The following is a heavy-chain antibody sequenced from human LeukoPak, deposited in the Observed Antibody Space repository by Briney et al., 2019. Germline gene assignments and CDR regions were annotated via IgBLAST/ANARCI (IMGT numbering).Heavy chain of an antibody. CDR1: GFTFSSYA. D-gene: IGHD3-9*01. Sequence: GGSLRLSCAASGFTFSSYAMSWVRQAPGKGLEWVSAISGSGGSTYYADSVKGRFTISRDNSKNTLYLQMNSLRAEDTAVYYCAKGSRVLRYFDWSEGVMNWFDPWGQGTLVTVSS. J-gene: IGHJ5*02. CDR2: ISGSGGST. CDR3: AKGSRVLRYFDWSEGVMNWFDP. V-gene: IGHV3-23*01.